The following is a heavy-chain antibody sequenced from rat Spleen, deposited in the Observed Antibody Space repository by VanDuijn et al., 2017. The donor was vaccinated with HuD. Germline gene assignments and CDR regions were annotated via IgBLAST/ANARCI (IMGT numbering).Heavy chain of an antibody. CDR1: GLSFSNYD. CDR2: ISYDGTAT. Sequence: EAQLVESGGGLVQPGRSMKLSCAASGLSFSNYDMAWVRQAPTKGLEWVASISYDGTATYYRDSVKGRFTISRDNAKSTLYLQMDSLRSEDTATYYCARHRSYYSSYVYAFDYWGQGVMVTVSS. V-gene: IGHV5-25*01. D-gene: IGHD1-2*01. J-gene: IGHJ2*01. CDR3: ARHRSYYSSYVYAFDY.